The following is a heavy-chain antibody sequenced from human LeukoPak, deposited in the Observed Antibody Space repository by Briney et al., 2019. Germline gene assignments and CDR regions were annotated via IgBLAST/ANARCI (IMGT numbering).Heavy chain of an antibody. Sequence: ASVKVSCKASGYTFTSYAMNWVRQAPGQGLEWMGWINTNTGNPTYAQGFTGRFVFSLDTSVRKAYLQISSLKAEDTAVYYCARSLEMATIILGYWGQGTLVTVSS. CDR1: GYTFTSYA. CDR2: INTNTGNP. J-gene: IGHJ4*02. CDR3: ARSLEMATIILGY. D-gene: IGHD5-24*01. V-gene: IGHV7-4-1*02.